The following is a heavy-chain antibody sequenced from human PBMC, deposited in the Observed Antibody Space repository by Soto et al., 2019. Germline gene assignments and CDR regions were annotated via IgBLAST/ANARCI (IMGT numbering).Heavy chain of an antibody. Sequence: GESLKISCKGSGYRFTSYWIGWVRQMPGKGLEWMGIIYPGDSDTRYSPSFQGQVTISADKSISTAYLQWSSLKASDTAMYYCARLGLEVPAAIFPGFFDYWGQGTLVTVSS. CDR1: GYRFTSYW. CDR3: ARLGLEVPAAIFPGFFDY. D-gene: IGHD2-2*01. V-gene: IGHV5-51*01. J-gene: IGHJ4*02. CDR2: IYPGDSDT.